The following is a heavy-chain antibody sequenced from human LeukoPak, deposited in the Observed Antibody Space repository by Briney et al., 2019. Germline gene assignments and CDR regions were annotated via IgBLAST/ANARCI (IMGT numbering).Heavy chain of an antibody. Sequence: GGSLRLSCAASGLTFSSYGMHWVRQAPGKGLEWVAVIWYDGSNKYYADSVKGRFTISRDNSKNTLYLQMNSLRAEDTAVYYCARGYCSGGSCYSALDYWGQGTLVTVSS. J-gene: IGHJ4*02. CDR2: IWYDGSNK. CDR3: ARGYCSGGSCYSALDY. CDR1: GLTFSSYG. V-gene: IGHV3-33*08. D-gene: IGHD2-15*01.